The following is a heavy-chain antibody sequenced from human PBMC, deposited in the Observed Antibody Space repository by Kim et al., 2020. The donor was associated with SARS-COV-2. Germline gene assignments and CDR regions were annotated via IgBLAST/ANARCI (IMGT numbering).Heavy chain of an antibody. D-gene: IGHD6-19*01. CDR3: ASLSSGWKGDDY. Sequence: GGSLRLSCAASGFTFSSYSMNWVRQAPGKGLEWVSSISSSSSYIYYADSVKGRFTISRDNAKNSLYLQMNSLRAEDTAVYYCASLSSGWKGDDYWGQGTLVTVSS. CDR1: GFTFSSYS. CDR2: ISSSSSYI. V-gene: IGHV3-21*01. J-gene: IGHJ4*02.